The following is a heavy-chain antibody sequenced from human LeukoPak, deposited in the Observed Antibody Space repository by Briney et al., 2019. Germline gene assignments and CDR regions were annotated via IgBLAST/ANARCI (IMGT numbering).Heavy chain of an antibody. CDR1: GFTLSDYW. Sequence: GGSLRLSCAASGFTLSDYWMYWVRQSPGKGLEWVAVISYDGSNKYYADSVKGRFTISRDNSKNTLYLQMNSLRAEDTAVYYCARDARTVGITMIVVGFDYWGQGTLVTVSS. CDR3: ARDARTVGITMIVVGFDY. CDR2: ISYDGSNK. J-gene: IGHJ4*02. D-gene: IGHD3-22*01. V-gene: IGHV3-30*03.